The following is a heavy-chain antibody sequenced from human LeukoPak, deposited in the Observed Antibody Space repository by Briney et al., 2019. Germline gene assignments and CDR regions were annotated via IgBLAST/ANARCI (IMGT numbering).Heavy chain of an antibody. CDR3: ARGHYYDFWSGYHNWFDP. CDR2: MNPNSGNT. Sequence: ASVKVSCKASGYTFTSYDINWVRQATGQGLEWMGWMNPNSGNTGYAQKFQGRVTITRNTSISTAYMELSSLRSEDTAVYYRARGHYYDFWSGYHNWFDPWGQGTLVTVSS. CDR1: GYTFTSYD. V-gene: IGHV1-8*01. J-gene: IGHJ5*02. D-gene: IGHD3-3*01.